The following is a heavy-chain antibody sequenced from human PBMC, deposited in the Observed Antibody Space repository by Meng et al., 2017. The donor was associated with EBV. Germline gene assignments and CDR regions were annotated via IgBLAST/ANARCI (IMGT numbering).Heavy chain of an antibody. CDR1: GGTFRSDA. J-gene: IGHJ4*02. V-gene: IGHV1-69*01. D-gene: IGHD3-10*01. CDR3: ASESGRGFTPDY. Sequence: QLQLRQFGAGVKKPGSSVKVSCRTSGGTFRSDAVSWVRQAPRQGLEWMGGLIPMVGAPHYAQKFQGRVTIIADESTSTHSMELNSLRSEDTAMYYCASESGRGFTPDYWGQGTLVTVSS. CDR2: LIPMVGAP.